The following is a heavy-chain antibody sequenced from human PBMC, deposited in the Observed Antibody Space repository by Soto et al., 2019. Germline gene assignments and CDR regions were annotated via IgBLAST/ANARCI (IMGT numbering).Heavy chain of an antibody. CDR3: AKGGSTIFGVVIVGNWFDP. V-gene: IGHV3-23*01. J-gene: IGHJ5*02. CDR2: ISGSGGST. CDR1: GFTFSSYA. D-gene: IGHD3-3*01. Sequence: PGGSLRLSCAASGFTFSSYAMSWVRQAPGKGLEWVSAISGSGGSTYYADSVKGRFTISRDNSKNTLYLQMNSLRVEDTAVYYCAKGGSTIFGVVIVGNWFDPWGQGTLVTVSS.